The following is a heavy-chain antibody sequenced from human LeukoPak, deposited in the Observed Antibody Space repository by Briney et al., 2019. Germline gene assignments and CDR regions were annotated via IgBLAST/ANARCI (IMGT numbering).Heavy chain of an antibody. J-gene: IGHJ4*02. V-gene: IGHV1-8*01. D-gene: IGHD6-19*01. CDR1: GYTFTSYD. Sequence: ASVKVSCKASGYTFTSYDINWVRQATGQGLEWMGWMNPNSGNTGYAQKFQGRVTMTRNISISTAYMELSSLRSEDTAVYYCASLIAVAGTRDYWGQGTLVTVSS. CDR2: MNPNSGNT. CDR3: ASLIAVAGTRDY.